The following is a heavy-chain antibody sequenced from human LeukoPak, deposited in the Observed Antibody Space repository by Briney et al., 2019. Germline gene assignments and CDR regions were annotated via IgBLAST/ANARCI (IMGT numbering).Heavy chain of an antibody. Sequence: GGSLRLSCAVSGFTVSSNYMSWVRQAPGKGLEWVSLIYSGGTTYHAGSVKGRFTISRDNSKNTVQLQMNSLRSEETAVLYCGEARYCSGVSCYMGYWGEGTLVTVSS. CDR3: GEARYCSGVSCYMGY. V-gene: IGHV3-66*01. CDR1: GFTVSSNY. D-gene: IGHD2-15*01. J-gene: IGHJ4*02. CDR2: IYSGGTT.